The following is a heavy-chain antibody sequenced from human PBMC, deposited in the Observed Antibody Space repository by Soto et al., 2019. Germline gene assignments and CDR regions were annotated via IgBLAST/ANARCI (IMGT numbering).Heavy chain of an antibody. Sequence: QVQLQESGPGLVKPSQTLSLTCTVSGGSISSGGYSWSWIRQHPGKGLEWIGYIFYSGSTYYNPSLKSRVTISVDTSQNQFSLKLSSVTTADTAVYYCATDRPNSVPGMDVWGQGTTVTVYS. J-gene: IGHJ6*02. CDR3: ATDRPNSVPGMDV. CDR2: IFYSGST. CDR1: GGSISSGGYS. D-gene: IGHD3-10*02. V-gene: IGHV4-31*03.